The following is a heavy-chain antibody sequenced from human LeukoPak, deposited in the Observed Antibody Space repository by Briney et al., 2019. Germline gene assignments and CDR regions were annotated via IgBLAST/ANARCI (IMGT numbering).Heavy chain of an antibody. J-gene: IGHJ4*02. Sequence: GRSLRLSCAASGCTFGSYGIHWVRQAPGEGLEWVAVISYDGSNKYYADSVKGRFTISRDNSKNTLYLQVNSLRAEDTAVYYCAKERTDYALDYWGQGTLVTVSS. CDR2: ISYDGSNK. D-gene: IGHD4-17*01. CDR1: GCTFGSYG. CDR3: AKERTDYALDY. V-gene: IGHV3-30*18.